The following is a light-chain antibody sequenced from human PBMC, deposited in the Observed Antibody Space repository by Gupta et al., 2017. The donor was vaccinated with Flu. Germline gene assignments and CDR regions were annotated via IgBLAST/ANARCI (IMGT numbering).Light chain of an antibody. CDR2: AAS. J-gene: IGKJ1*01. Sequence: DRVTISCRTSQSIGSYVNWYQQKAGKAPKLLIYAASSLQSGVPSRFSGSGSGTDFTLTINSLQPEDFATYYCQQSYSTPPSTFGQGTKVEIK. CDR3: QQSYSTPPST. CDR1: QSIGSY. V-gene: IGKV1-39*01.